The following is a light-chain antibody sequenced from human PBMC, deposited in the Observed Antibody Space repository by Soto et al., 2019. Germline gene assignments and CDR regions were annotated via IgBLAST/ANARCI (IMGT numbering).Light chain of an antibody. CDR1: QSVSSSF. CDR3: QQYGSSPWT. V-gene: IGKV3-20*01. Sequence: PGEGATLSCRASQSVSSSFLAWYQQKPGQAPRLLIYGASSRAPGIPDRFRGSASGTDFTLTISRLEPEDFALYYCQQYGSSPWTFGQGTKVEIK. J-gene: IGKJ1*01. CDR2: GAS.